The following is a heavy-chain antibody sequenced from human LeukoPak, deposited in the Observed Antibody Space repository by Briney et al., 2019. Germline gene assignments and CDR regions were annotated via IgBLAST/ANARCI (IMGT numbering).Heavy chain of an antibody. CDR1: GFTFSSYA. CDR2: ISNDGSNK. J-gene: IGHJ4*02. CDR3: ARDHLPDAIHYFDY. Sequence: GGSLRLSCAASGFTFSSYAMHWVRQAPGKGLEWVAVISNDGSNKYYADSVKGRFTISRDNSKNTLYLQMNSLRAEDTAVYYCARDHLPDAIHYFDYWGQGALVTVSS. V-gene: IGHV3-30-3*01. D-gene: IGHD2-2*01.